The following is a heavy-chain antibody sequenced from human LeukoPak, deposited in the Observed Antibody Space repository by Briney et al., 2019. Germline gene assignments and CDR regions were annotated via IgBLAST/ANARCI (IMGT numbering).Heavy chain of an antibody. V-gene: IGHV4-59*08. CDR3: ARHVTTVTFFDF. CDR1: GGSFSGNF. D-gene: IGHD4-11*01. J-gene: IGHJ4*02. Sequence: SETLSLTCGVQGGSFSGNFWSWIRQPPGKGLEWIGYIYNSGSTYYNPSLKSRLTISEDTSKNQFSLKLSSVTAADTAVYFCARHVTTVTFFDFWGQGTLVTVSS. CDR2: IYNSGST.